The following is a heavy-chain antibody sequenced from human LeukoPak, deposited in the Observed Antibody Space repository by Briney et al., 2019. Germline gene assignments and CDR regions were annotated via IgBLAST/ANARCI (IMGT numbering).Heavy chain of an antibody. J-gene: IGHJ4*02. CDR1: GYSINRGFY. V-gene: IGHV4-38-2*01. Sequence: SEALSLTCAVSGYSINRGFYWGWIRQSRGKGLEWIATIFNTGSTYYAPSLKSRVSISVDASKNQFSLRLTSVTAADTAVYYCASRYTVAGGNFDEWGQGTQVTVSS. CDR2: IFNTGST. CDR3: ASRYTVAGGNFDE. D-gene: IGHD6-19*01.